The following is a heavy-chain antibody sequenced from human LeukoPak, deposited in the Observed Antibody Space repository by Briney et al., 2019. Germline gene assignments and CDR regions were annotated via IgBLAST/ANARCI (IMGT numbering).Heavy chain of an antibody. D-gene: IGHD3-3*01. CDR3: ARDGVKSASLRSEDYYDFWSGYQSEYFQH. J-gene: IGHJ1*01. CDR2: INWNGGST. Sequence: GGSLRLSCAASGFTFDDYGMSWVRQAPGKGLEWVSGINWNGGSTGYADSVKGRFTISRDNAKNSLYLQMNSLRAEDTAVYYCARDGVKSASLRSEDYYDFWSGYQSEYFQHWGQGTLVTVSS. CDR1: GFTFDDYG. V-gene: IGHV3-20*04.